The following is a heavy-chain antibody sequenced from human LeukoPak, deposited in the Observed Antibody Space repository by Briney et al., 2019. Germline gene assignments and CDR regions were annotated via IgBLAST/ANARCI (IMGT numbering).Heavy chain of an antibody. CDR2: IFYSGTT. CDR1: GGSVSSGDYY. V-gene: IGHV4-30-4*01. D-gene: IGHD3-16*01. J-gene: IGHJ6*02. CDR3: AREIGGSDYVWGSNKYHYYAVDV. Sequence: PSETLSLTCTVTGGSVSSGDYYWSWIHQSPGKGLEWIGYIFYSGTTHYNPSLQSRVTISEDTSKNQFSLKLDSVTAADSAVYFCAREIGGSDYVWGSNKYHYYAVDVWGQGTTVTVSS.